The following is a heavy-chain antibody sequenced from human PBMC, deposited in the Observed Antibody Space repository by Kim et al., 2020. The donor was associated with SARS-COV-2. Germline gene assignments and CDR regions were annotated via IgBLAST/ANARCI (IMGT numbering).Heavy chain of an antibody. CDR3: ARVRGVPAAPPDY. Sequence: YADSVKGRFTISRDNAKNSLYLQMNSLRAEDTAVYYCARVRGVPAAPPDYWGQGTLVTVSS. V-gene: IGHV3-21*01. D-gene: IGHD2-2*01. J-gene: IGHJ4*02.